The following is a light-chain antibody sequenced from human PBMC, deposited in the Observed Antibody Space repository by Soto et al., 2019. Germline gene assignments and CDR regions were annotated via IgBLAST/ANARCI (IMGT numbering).Light chain of an antibody. J-gene: IGKJ1*01. V-gene: IGKV4-1*01. CDR2: WAS. CDR3: QQYYTTPVT. CDR1: QTVLHGSNY. Sequence: DIVMTQSPDSLSVSLGERATINCKSSQTVLHGSNYLAWYQQRAGQPPKLLIYWASTRESGVPDRFSGSGSGTDFYLRFSSLQAEDVAVYYFQQYYTTPVTFGQGTKVEI.